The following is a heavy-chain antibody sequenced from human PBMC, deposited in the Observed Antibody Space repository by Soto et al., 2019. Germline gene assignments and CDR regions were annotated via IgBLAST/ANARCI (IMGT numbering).Heavy chain of an antibody. V-gene: IGHV4-59*01. CDR2: IYYRGST. CDR3: ARFNWYFDL. J-gene: IGHJ2*01. CDR1: GGSISSYY. Sequence: QVQLQESGPGLVKPSETLSLTCTVSGGSISSYYWSWIRLPPGKGLEWIGYIYYRGSTNYNPSLKSRVTISVDTSKNQFSLKLSSVTAADTAMYYCARFNWYFDLWGRGTLVTVSS.